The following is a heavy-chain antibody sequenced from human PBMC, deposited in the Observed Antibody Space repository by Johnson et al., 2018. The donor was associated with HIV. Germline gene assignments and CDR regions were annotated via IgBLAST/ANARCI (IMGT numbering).Heavy chain of an antibody. CDR2: ISYDGSNK. D-gene: IGHD2-15*01. CDR3: AKDNLKRTRGSDAFDI. V-gene: IGHV3-30*18. J-gene: IGHJ3*02. CDR1: GFTFSSYG. Sequence: QVQLVESGGGVVQPGRSLRLSCAASGFTFSSYGMHWVRQAPGKGLEWVAVISYDGSNKYYADSVKGRVTISRDNSKNTLYLQMNSPRAEDTAVYYCAKDNLKRTRGSDAFDIWGQGTRVTVSS.